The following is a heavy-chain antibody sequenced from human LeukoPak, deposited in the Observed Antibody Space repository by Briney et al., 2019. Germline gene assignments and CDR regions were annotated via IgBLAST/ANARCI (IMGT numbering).Heavy chain of an antibody. V-gene: IGHV3-7*01. D-gene: IGHD3-3*01. Sequence: PGGSLRLSCVASGFTFTNYWMNWVRQTPGKGLEWVANIKPDGSEKYYVDSVKGRFTISRDNAKNTLYLQMNSLRAEDTAVYYCARDGAYDFWSGYQYYFDYWGQGTLVTVSS. CDR3: ARDGAYDFWSGYQYYFDY. CDR2: IKPDGSEK. CDR1: GFTFTNYW. J-gene: IGHJ4*02.